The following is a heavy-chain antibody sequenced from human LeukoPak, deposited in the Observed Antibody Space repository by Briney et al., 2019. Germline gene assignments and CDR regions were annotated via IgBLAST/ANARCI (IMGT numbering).Heavy chain of an antibody. CDR3: ARGVYSSSWYHAFDI. CDR1: GFTFSSYG. Sequence: TGGSLRLSCAASGFTFSSYGMHWVRQAPGKGLEWVAVIWYGGSNKYYADSVKGRFTISRDNSKNTLYLQMNSLRAEDTAVYYCARGVYSSSWYHAFDIWGQGTMVTVSS. D-gene: IGHD6-13*01. CDR2: IWYGGSNK. J-gene: IGHJ3*02. V-gene: IGHV3-33*01.